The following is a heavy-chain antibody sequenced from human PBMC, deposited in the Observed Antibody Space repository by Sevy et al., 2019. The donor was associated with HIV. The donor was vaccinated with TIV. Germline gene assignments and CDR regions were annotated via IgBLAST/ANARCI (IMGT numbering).Heavy chain of an antibody. D-gene: IGHD2-15*01. J-gene: IGHJ6*02. CDR1: GFTFSSYS. Sequence: GGSLRLSCAASGFTFSSYSMNWVRQAPGKGLEWVSSISSSSSYIYYADSVKGRFTISRDNAMNSLYLQMNSLRAEDTAVYYCAREGGYCSGGSCYSPTYYYYGMDVWGQWTTVTVSS. CDR2: ISSSSSYI. V-gene: IGHV3-21*01. CDR3: AREGGYCSGGSCYSPTYYYYGMDV.